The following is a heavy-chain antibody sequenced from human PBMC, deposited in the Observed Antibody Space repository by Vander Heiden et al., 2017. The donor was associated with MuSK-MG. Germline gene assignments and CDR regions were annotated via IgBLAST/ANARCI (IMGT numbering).Heavy chain of an antibody. CDR1: GDSVSSNSAA. J-gene: IGHJ3*01. Sequence: QVQLQQSGPGLVKPSQTLSLMCAISGDSVSSNSAAWNWIRQSPSRGLEWLGRTYYRSRWYYDYADSVKSRIIINLDTSKNQFSLQLNSVTPEDTAVYYCARGGGAFDVWGRGTMVTVSP. D-gene: IGHD3-16*01. V-gene: IGHV6-1*01. CDR3: ARGGGAFDV. CDR2: TYYRSRWYY.